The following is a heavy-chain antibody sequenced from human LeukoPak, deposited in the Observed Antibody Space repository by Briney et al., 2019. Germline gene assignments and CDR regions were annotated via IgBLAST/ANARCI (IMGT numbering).Heavy chain of an antibody. CDR1: GGSISSYY. J-gene: IGHJ6*03. D-gene: IGHD2-2*01. CDR2: IYTSGST. CDR3: ARRRHCSSTSCYRGRYYYYYMDV. Sequence: SETLSLTCTVSGGSISSYYRSWIRQPPGKGLEWIGYIYTSGSTNYNPSLKSRVTISVDTSKNQFSLKLSSVTAADTAVYYCARRRHCSSTSCYRGRYYYYYMDVWGKGTTVTVSS. V-gene: IGHV4-4*09.